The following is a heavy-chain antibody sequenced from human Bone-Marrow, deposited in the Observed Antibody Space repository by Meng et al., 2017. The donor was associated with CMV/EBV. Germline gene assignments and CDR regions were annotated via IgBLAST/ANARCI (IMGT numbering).Heavy chain of an antibody. CDR3: ARSNWGYVSFDY. D-gene: IGHD7-27*01. V-gene: IGHV1-69*05. J-gene: IGHJ4*02. Sequence: SVKVSCKASGYTFTSYDINWVRQATGQGLEWMGGIIPIFGTANYAQKFQGRVTITTDESTSTAYMELSSLRSEDTAVYYCARSNWGYVSFDYWGQGTLVTVSS. CDR2: IIPIFGTA. CDR1: GYTFTSYD.